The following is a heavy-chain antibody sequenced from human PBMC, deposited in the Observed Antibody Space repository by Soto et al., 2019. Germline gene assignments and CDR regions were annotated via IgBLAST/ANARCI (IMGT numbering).Heavy chain of an antibody. V-gene: IGHV1-24*01. D-gene: IGHD4-17*01. CDR2: FDPEDGET. Sequence: ASVKVSCKVSGYTLTELSMHWVRQAPGKGLEWMGGFDPEDGETIYAQKFQGRVTMTEDTSTDTAYMELSSLRSEDTAVYYCATAFYGDYPGGAFDIWGQGTMVTVSS. J-gene: IGHJ3*02. CDR1: GYTLTELS. CDR3: ATAFYGDYPGGAFDI.